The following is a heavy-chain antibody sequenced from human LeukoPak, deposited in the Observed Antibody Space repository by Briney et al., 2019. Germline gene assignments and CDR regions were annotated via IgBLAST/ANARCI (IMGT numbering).Heavy chain of an antibody. D-gene: IGHD3-22*01. CDR1: GGTFSNYA. J-gene: IGHJ4*02. Sequence: SVKVPCKASGGTFSNYAFNWVRQAPGQGLEWMGGIIPIFGTADYAQKFQGRVTLTTDESTTTAYMELSSLRSEDTAVYYCVPDRSGYLSRSLPPYFDYWGQGALVTVSS. CDR3: VPDRSGYLSRSLPPYFDY. CDR2: IIPIFGTA. V-gene: IGHV1-69*05.